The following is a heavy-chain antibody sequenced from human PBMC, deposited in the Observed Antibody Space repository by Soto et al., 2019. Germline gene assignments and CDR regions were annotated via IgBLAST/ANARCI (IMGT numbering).Heavy chain of an antibody. CDR1: GFTFSSYG. D-gene: IGHD6-13*01. Sequence: GGSLRLSCAASGFTFSSYGMHWVRQAPGKGLEYVSAISSNGGSTYYANTVKGRFTISRDNSKNTLYLQMGSLRAEDMAVYYCARVGAAAGTWYYFDYWGQGT. CDR3: ARVGAAAGTWYYFDY. V-gene: IGHV3-64*01. J-gene: IGHJ4*02. CDR2: ISSNGGST.